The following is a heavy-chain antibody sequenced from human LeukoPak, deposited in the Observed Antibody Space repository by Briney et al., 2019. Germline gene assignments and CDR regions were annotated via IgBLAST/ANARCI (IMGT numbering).Heavy chain of an antibody. V-gene: IGHV4-4*07. D-gene: IGHD3-22*01. J-gene: IGHJ4*02. Sequence: SETLSLTCTVSGGSINNYYWSWIRQSAGKGLEWIGRIYSSGTTNYNPSLKSRVTMSVDTSKNQFTLKLSSVTAADTAVYYCARDGYHFDSSGFYSLDYWGQGTLVTVSS. CDR1: GGSINNYY. CDR3: ARDGYHFDSSGFYSLDY. CDR2: IYSSGTT.